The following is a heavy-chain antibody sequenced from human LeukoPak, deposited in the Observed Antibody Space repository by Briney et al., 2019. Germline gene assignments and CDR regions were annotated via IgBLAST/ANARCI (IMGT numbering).Heavy chain of an antibody. CDR2: IIPIFGTA. D-gene: IGHD3-3*01. CDR3: ARASPSPYDFWSGYTYYYGMDV. J-gene: IGHJ6*02. CDR1: GGTFSSYA. V-gene: IGHV1-69*13. Sequence: SVKVSCTASGGTFSSYAISWVRQAPGQGLEWMGGIIPIFGTANYAQKFQGRVTITADESTSTAYMELSSLRSEDTAVYYCARASPSPYDFWSGYTYYYGMDVWGQGTTVTVSS.